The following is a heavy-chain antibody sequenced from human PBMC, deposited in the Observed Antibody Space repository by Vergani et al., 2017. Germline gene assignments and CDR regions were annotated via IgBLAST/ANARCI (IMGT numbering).Heavy chain of an antibody. V-gene: IGHV3-23*01. CDR2: ISGSGGST. CDR3: AKSPHSQSRPRGGIWYFDL. J-gene: IGHJ2*01. CDR1: GFTFSSYA. Sequence: EVQLLESGGGLVQPGGSLRLSCAASGFTFSSYAMSWVRQAPGKGLEWVSAISGSGGSTYYADSVKGRFTISRDNSKNTLYLQMNSLRAEDTAVYYCAKSPHSQSRPRGGIWYFDLWGRGTLVTVSS. D-gene: IGHD1-14*01.